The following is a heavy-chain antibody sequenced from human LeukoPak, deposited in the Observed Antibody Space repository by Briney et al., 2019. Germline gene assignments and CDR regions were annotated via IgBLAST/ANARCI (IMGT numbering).Heavy chain of an antibody. Sequence: GESLNISCKASGYSLTSFWSGWARQMHGKGLEWMGIIYPGDSATRYSPSFQGQATISADKSISTPYLQWSSLKASDTAMYYCARHPIGGATPHWFDPWGQGTLVTVSS. D-gene: IGHD1-26*01. V-gene: IGHV5-51*01. CDR3: ARHPIGGATPHWFDP. CDR1: GYSLTSFW. CDR2: IYPGDSAT. J-gene: IGHJ5*02.